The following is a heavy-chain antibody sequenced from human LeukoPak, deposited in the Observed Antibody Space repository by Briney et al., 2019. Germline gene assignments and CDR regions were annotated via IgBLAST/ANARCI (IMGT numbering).Heavy chain of an antibody. CDR2: IYSGGST. J-gene: IGHJ4*02. CDR3: ARYVPLSADSSGGYFDY. V-gene: IGHV3-53*01. CDR1: GFTVSSNY. Sequence: GGSLRLSCAASGFTVSSNYMSCVRQAPGKGLEWVSVIYSGGSTYYADSVKGRFTISRDNSKNTLYLQMNSLRAEDTAVYYCARYVPLSADSSGGYFDYWGQGTLVTVSS. D-gene: IGHD3-22*01.